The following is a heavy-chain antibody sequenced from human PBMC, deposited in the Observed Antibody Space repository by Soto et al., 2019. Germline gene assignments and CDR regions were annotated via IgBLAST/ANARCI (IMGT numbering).Heavy chain of an antibody. Sequence: SGPTLVNPTQTLTLTCTFSGFSLSTDGMCVNWIRQSPGKAPEWLALIDWNDDKFYSISLKTRLTISKDTSKNQVVLTMTNMDPEDSGTYYCARSTTVTSRRNWFSPWGQ. CDR3: ARSTTVTSRRNWFSP. CDR2: IDWNDDK. D-gene: IGHD4-17*01. V-gene: IGHV2-70*01. J-gene: IGHJ5*02. CDR1: GFSLSTDGMC.